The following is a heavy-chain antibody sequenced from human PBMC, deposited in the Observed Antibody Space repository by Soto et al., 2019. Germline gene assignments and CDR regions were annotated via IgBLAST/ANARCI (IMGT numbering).Heavy chain of an antibody. CDR2: ISAYNGNT. CDR3: ARDLRLPYYYYYGMDV. V-gene: IGHV1-18*04. Sequence: ASVKVSCKASGYTFTSYGISWVRQAPGQGPEWMGWISAYNGNTNYAQKLQGRVTMTTDTSTSTAYMELRSLRSDDTAVYYCARDLRLPYYYYYGMDVWGQGTTVAVSS. CDR1: GYTFTSYG. D-gene: IGHD4-17*01. J-gene: IGHJ6*02.